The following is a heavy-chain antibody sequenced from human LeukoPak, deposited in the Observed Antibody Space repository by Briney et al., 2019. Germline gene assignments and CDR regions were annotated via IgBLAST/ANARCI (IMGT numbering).Heavy chain of an antibody. CDR1: GVSISSYY. J-gene: IGHJ4*02. CDR2: IYYSGST. CDR3: ARAVSGGGFFDY. Sequence: SETLSLTCAVAGVSISSYYGRWVRQPPGKGLEWVGYIYYSGSTNYNPSLKSRVTISVDTSKNQFSLKLSPVTAADAAVYYCARAVSGGGFFDYWGQGTLVTVSS. D-gene: IGHD2-15*01. V-gene: IGHV4-59*01.